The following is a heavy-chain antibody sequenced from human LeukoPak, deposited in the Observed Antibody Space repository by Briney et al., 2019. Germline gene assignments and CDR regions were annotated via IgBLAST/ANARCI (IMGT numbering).Heavy chain of an antibody. Sequence: PGRSLRLSCAASGFTFSSYGMHWVRQAPGKGLEWVAVISYDGGNKYYADSVKGRFTISRDNSKNTLYLQMNSLRAEDTAVYYCAKDGEHYDSSGYADYWGQGTLVTVSS. D-gene: IGHD3-22*01. CDR2: ISYDGGNK. CDR1: GFTFSSYG. CDR3: AKDGEHYDSSGYADY. V-gene: IGHV3-30*18. J-gene: IGHJ4*02.